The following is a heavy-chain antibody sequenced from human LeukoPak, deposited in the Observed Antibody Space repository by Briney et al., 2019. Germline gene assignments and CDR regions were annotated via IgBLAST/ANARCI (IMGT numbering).Heavy chain of an antibody. D-gene: IGHD6-6*01. CDR3: ARVSLYSSSSGTSDY. CDR2: INHSGST. J-gene: IGHJ4*02. V-gene: IGHV4-34*01. CDR1: GGSFSGYY. Sequence: KTSETLSLTCAVYGGSFSGYYWSWIRQPPGKGLEWIGEINHSGSTNYNPSLKSRVTISVDTSKNQFSLKLSSVTAADTAVYYCARVSLYSSSSGTSDYWGQGTLVTVSS.